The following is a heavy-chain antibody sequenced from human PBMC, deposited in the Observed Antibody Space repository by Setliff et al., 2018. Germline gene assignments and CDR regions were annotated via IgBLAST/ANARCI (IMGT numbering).Heavy chain of an antibody. D-gene: IGHD6-6*01. V-gene: IGHV1-2*07. CDR1: EYTFTGYY. CDR2: INPKNGDI. Sequence: ASVKVSCKASEYTFTGYYIHWVRQAPGQGLEWMGWINPKNGDIFYAPKFAGRVTMTRDTAISTAYMELSRLTSDDTAVYYCARAEYTSSSLYYYMDVWGKGTTVTVSS. CDR3: ARAEYTSSSLYYYMDV. J-gene: IGHJ6*03.